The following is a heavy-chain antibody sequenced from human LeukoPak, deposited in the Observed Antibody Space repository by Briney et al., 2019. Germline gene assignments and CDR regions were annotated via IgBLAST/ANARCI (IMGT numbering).Heavy chain of an antibody. CDR2: ISSSSSYI. J-gene: IGHJ4*02. D-gene: IGHD6-13*01. Sequence: GGSLRLSCAASGFTFSNAWMSWVRQAPGKGLEWVSSISSSSSYIYYADSVKGRFTISRDNAKNSLYLQMNSLRAEDTAVYYCARDQAAAGTVTGYWGQGTLVTVSS. CDR3: ARDQAAAGTVTGY. V-gene: IGHV3-21*01. CDR1: GFTFSNAW.